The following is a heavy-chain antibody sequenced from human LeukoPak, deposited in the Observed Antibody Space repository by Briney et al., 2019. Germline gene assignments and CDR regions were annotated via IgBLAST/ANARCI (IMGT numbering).Heavy chain of an antibody. V-gene: IGHV4-39*07. D-gene: IGHD2-2*01. CDR1: GGSISGTSYY. J-gene: IGHJ4*02. Sequence: PSETLSLTCTVSGGSISGTSYYWGWIRQPPGKGLEWIGSIYYSGSTYYNPSLKSRVTISVDTSKNQFSLKLSSVTAADTAVYYCARGSYYAIDYWGQGTLVTVSS. CDR2: IYYSGST. CDR3: ARGSYYAIDY.